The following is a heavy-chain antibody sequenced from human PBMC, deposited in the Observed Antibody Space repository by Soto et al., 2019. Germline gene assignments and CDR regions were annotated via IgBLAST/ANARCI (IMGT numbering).Heavy chain of an antibody. Sequence: PGGSLRLSCAASGFTFSSYWMHWVRQAPGKGLVWVSRINIDGTRTNYADSVKGRFTASRDNAKNTLYLQMNSLRAEDTAVYYCARDVEMTTSGDAFDIWGQGTMVTVSS. CDR1: GFTFSSYW. V-gene: IGHV3-74*01. J-gene: IGHJ3*02. D-gene: IGHD2-21*02. CDR2: INIDGTRT. CDR3: ARDVEMTTSGDAFDI.